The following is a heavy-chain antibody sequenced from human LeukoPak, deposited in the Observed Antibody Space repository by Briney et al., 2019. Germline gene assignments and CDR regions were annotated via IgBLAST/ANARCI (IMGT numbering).Heavy chain of an antibody. J-gene: IGHJ6*02. CDR1: GYTFTGYY. CDR2: INPNSGGT. V-gene: IGHV1-2*04. D-gene: IGHD6-19*01. Sequence: ASVKVSCKASGYTFTGYYMHWVRQAPGQGLEWMGWINPNSGGTNYAQKFQGWVTMTRDTSISTAYMELSRLRSDDTAVYYCARHGLVRGWYEAYYYYGMDVWGQGTTVTVSS. CDR3: ARHGLVRGWYEAYYYYGMDV.